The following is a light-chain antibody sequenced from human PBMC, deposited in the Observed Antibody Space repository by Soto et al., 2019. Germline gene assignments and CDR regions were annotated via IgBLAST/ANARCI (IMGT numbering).Light chain of an antibody. J-gene: IGLJ2*01. CDR2: EGS. CDR3: CSYAGSSTVV. V-gene: IGLV2-23*01. CDR1: SSDVGSNNL. Sequence: QSALTQPASVSGSPGQSITISCTGTSSDVGSNNLVAWYQQHPGKAPKLMIYEGSKRPSGVSNRFSGSKSGNTASLTISGVQAEDEADYYCCSYAGSSTVVFGGGTKLTVL.